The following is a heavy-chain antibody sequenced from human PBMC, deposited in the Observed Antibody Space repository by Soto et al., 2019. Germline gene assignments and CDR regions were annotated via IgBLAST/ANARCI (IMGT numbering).Heavy chain of an antibody. CDR2: ISGSGGST. J-gene: IGHJ3*02. D-gene: IGHD3-9*01. V-gene: IGHV3-23*01. CDR1: GFTCRSYA. Sequence: GGSLRLSCGAAGFTCRSYAMSWVRQDPGKGLEWVSAISGSGGSTYYADSVKGRFTISRDNSKNTLYLQMNSLRAEDTAVYYCARYVLRYFDWPPAFDIWGQGTMVTVSS. CDR3: ARYVLRYFDWPPAFDI.